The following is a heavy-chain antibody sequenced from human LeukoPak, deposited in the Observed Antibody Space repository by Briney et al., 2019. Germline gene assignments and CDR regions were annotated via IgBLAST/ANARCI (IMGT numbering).Heavy chain of an antibody. J-gene: IGHJ4*02. CDR2: IYYSGST. CDR1: GGSISSYY. Sequence: PSETLSLTCTVSGGSISSYYWSWIRQPPGKGLEWIGYIYYSGSTNYNPSLKSRVTISVDTSKNQFSLRLSSMTAADTAVYYCARVTGYMIEDYFDYWGQGTLVTVSS. V-gene: IGHV4-59*01. D-gene: IGHD3-22*01. CDR3: ARVTGYMIEDYFDY.